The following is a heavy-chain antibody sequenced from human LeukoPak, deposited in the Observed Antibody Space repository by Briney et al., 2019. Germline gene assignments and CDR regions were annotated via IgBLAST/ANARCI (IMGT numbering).Heavy chain of an antibody. D-gene: IGHD3-22*01. J-gene: IGHJ4*02. CDR2: IKHDGSEK. CDR1: GCTFSSYW. CDR3: ARDSWLSDY. V-gene: IGHV3-7*01. Sequence: GGSLRLSCAVSGCTFSSYWMSWVRQAPGKGLEWVANIKHDGSEKYYVDSVKGRFTISRDNAKNSLYLQMNSLRAEDTAVYYCARDSWLSDYWGQGTLVTVSS.